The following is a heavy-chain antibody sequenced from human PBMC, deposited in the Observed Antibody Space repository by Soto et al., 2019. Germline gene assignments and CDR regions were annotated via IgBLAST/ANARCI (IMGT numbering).Heavy chain of an antibody. D-gene: IGHD6-19*01. Sequence: SVKVSCKASGGTFSSYAISWVRQAPGQGLEWMGGIIPIFGTANYAQKFQGRVTITADESTSTAYMELSSLRSEDTAVYYCERVKNREQWLSEYDYWGQGTLVTVS. V-gene: IGHV1-69*13. CDR3: ERVKNREQWLSEYDY. J-gene: IGHJ4*02. CDR2: IIPIFGTA. CDR1: GGTFSSYA.